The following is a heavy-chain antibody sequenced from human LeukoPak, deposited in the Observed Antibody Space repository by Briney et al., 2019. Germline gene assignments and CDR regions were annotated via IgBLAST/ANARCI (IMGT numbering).Heavy chain of an antibody. CDR2: MNPNSGNT. CDR3: AREVAGKDIGVVPAGRRGSFYYMDV. J-gene: IGHJ6*03. D-gene: IGHD2-2*01. V-gene: IGHV1-8*03. CDR1: GYTFTSYD. Sequence: ASVKVSCKASGYTFTSYDINWVRQATGQGLEWMGWMNPNSGNTGYAQKFQGRVTITRNTSISTAYMELSSLRSEDTAVYYCAREVAGKDIGVVPAGRRGSFYYMDVWGKGTTVTVSS.